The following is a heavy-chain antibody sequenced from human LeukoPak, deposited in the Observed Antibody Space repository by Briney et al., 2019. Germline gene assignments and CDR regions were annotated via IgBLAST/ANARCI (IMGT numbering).Heavy chain of an antibody. CDR1: GFTFSSYA. CDR2: ISGSGGST. J-gene: IGHJ4*02. CDR3: ARGSGSTSAGASDY. V-gene: IGHV3-23*01. D-gene: IGHD2/OR15-2a*01. Sequence: GGSLRLSCAASGFTFSSYAMSWVRQAPGKGLEWVSAISGSGGSTYYADSVKGRFTISRDNAKNSLYLQMNSLRAEDTAVYYCARGSGSTSAGASDYWGQGTLVTVSS.